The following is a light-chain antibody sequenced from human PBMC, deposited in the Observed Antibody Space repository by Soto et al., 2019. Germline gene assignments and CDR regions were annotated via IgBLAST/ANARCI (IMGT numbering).Light chain of an antibody. V-gene: IGLV2-14*01. CDR1: SGDVGGYNY. CDR3: SSYTSSSTYV. J-gene: IGLJ1*01. Sequence: QSALTQPASVSGSPGQSITISCTGTSGDVGGYNYVSWYQQHPGKAPKLMIYDVSNRPSGVSNRFSGSKSGNTASLTISVLQAEDEADYYCSSYTSSSTYVFGTGTKLTVL. CDR2: DVS.